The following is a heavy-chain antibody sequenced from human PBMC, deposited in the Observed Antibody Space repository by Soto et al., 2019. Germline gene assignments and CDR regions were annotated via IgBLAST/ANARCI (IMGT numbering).Heavy chain of an antibody. CDR3: ARTRGYSYGWGVGKIDY. V-gene: IGHV4-30-4*01. Sequence: KPSETLSLTCTVSGGSISSGDYYWSWIRQPPGKGLEWIGYIYHSGSTYYNPSLKSRVTISVDTSKNQFSLKLSSVTAADTAVYYCARTRGYSYGWGVGKIDYWGQGTLVTVSS. CDR2: IYHSGST. CDR1: GGSISSGDYY. D-gene: IGHD5-18*01. J-gene: IGHJ4*02.